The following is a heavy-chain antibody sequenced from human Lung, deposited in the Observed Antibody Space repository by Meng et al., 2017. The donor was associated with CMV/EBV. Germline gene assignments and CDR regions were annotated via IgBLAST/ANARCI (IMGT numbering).Heavy chain of an antibody. Sequence: GYIFTTMYIAWLLQRPGKGLEWMGIIYPGDSATRYSPSFPGQVTISVDKSISTAYLQWSSLKASDTAMYFCARRSLYGDYVPRPFNYWGQGTLVTVSS. CDR1: GYIFTTMY. V-gene: IGHV5-51*01. CDR3: ARRSLYGDYVPRPFNY. CDR2: IYPGDSAT. J-gene: IGHJ4*02. D-gene: IGHD4-17*01.